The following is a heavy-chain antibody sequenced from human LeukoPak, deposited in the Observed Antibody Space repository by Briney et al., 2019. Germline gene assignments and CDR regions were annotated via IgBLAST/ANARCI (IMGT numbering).Heavy chain of an antibody. J-gene: IGHJ6*03. Sequence: VASLKVSCKASGGTFRSSVFSRVRQAPGQGLEWMGETNPITGAPSYAQKFQDRISITTDESTSTVYMDLTSLRTEDTAVYYCARDSRDFGDSYYYMGVWGKGSPVTVSS. CDR1: GGTFRSSV. CDR2: TNPITGAP. D-gene: IGHD3-3*01. V-gene: IGHV1-69*05. CDR3: ARDSRDFGDSYYYMGV.